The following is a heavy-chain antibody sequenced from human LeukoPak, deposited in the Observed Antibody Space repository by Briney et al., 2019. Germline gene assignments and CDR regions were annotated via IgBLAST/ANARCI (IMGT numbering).Heavy chain of an antibody. J-gene: IGHJ6*03. CDR1: GFMFGDYG. Sequence: PGGSLRLSCAASGFMFGDYGMTWVRQAPGKGLEWVSGINWSGDTTGYADSVKGRFTISGDNAKNTLYLQMNSLRAEDTAVYYCARVGSTSIYYYYMDVWGKGTTVTISS. CDR3: ARVGSTSIYYYYMDV. CDR2: INWSGDTT. D-gene: IGHD2-2*01. V-gene: IGHV3-20*04.